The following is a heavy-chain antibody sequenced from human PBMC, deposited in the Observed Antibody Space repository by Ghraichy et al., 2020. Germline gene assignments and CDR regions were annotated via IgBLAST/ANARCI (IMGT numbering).Heavy chain of an antibody. D-gene: IGHD5-18*01. J-gene: IGHJ6*02. CDR1: GFTFSDYY. Sequence: GGSLRLSCAASGFTFSDYYMSWIRQAPGKGLEWVSYISSSGSTIYYADSVKGRFTISRDNAKNSLYLQMNSLRAEDTAVYYCARDLTRGADTIYYYYGMAVWGQGTTATASS. CDR3: ARDLTRGADTIYYYYGMAV. CDR2: ISSSGSTI. V-gene: IGHV3-11*04.